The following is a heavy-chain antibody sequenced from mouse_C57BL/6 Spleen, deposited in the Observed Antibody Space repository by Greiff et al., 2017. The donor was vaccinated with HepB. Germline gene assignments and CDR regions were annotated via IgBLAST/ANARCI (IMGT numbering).Heavy chain of an antibody. J-gene: IGHJ1*03. CDR2: IYPRDGST. D-gene: IGHD1-1*01. CDR3: ARRLYYYGSGDWYFDV. CDR1: GYTFTDHT. Sequence: VQLQQSDAELVKPGASVKISCKVSGYTFTDHTIHWMKQRPEQGLEWIGYIYPRDGSTKYNEKFKGKATLTADKSSSTAYMQLNSLTSEDSAVYVCARRLYYYGSGDWYFDVWGTGTTVTVSS. V-gene: IGHV1-78*01.